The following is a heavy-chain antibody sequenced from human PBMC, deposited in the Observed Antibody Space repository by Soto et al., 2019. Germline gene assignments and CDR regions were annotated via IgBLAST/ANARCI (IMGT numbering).Heavy chain of an antibody. J-gene: IGHJ4*02. CDR1: GFTFSSYA. Sequence: GGSLRLSCAASGFTFSSYAMSWVRQAPGKGLEWVSAISGSGGSTYYADSVKGRFTISRDNSKNTLYLQMNSLRAEDTAVYYCAKDCQRVRPRPHWLPEYWGQGTLVTVSS. CDR3: AKDCQRVRPRPHWLPEY. V-gene: IGHV3-23*01. CDR2: ISGSGGST. D-gene: IGHD5-12*01.